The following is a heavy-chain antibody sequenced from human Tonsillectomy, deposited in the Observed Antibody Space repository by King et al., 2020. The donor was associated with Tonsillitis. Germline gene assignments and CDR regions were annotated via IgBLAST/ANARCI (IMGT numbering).Heavy chain of an antibody. Sequence: VQLVESGGGLVQPGGSLRLSCAASGFTFSSSAMSWVRQAPGKGLEWVSAIGGRGVTTYYADSVKGRFTISRDNSKRTLYLQMNSLRAEDTAVYFCAKKVAGIHPFDYWGQGTLVTVSS. CDR2: IGGRGVTT. V-gene: IGHV3-23*04. J-gene: IGHJ4*02. CDR1: GFTFSSSA. D-gene: IGHD6-19*01. CDR3: AKKVAGIHPFDY.